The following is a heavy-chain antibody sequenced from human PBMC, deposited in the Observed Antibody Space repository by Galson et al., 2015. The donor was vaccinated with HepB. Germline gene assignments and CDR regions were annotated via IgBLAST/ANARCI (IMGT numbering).Heavy chain of an antibody. Sequence: SLRLSCAASGFTFSGSAIHWVRQASGKGPEWVGRIRSKANNYATSYVPSLKGRFTISRDDSKNMAYLHMKSLKTEDTAVYYCTRLGDFSGYGSRWGQGSLVTVSS. CDR3: TRLGDFSGYGSR. CDR2: IRSKANNYAT. V-gene: IGHV3-73*01. D-gene: IGHD6-13*01. J-gene: IGHJ4*02. CDR1: GFTFSGSA.